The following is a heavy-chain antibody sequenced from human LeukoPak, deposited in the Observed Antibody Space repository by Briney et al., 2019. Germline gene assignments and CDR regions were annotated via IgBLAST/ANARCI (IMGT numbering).Heavy chain of an antibody. J-gene: IGHJ4*02. Sequence: PGGSLRLSCAASGFTFSSYWMSWVRQAPGKGLEWVANIKRDGSEKYYVDSVKGRFTISRDNAKNSLYLQMNSLRAEDTAVYYCASGEAYYDFWSGYKAFDYWGQGTLVTVSS. V-gene: IGHV3-7*01. CDR2: IKRDGSEK. CDR3: ASGEAYYDFWSGYKAFDY. D-gene: IGHD3-3*01. CDR1: GFTFSSYW.